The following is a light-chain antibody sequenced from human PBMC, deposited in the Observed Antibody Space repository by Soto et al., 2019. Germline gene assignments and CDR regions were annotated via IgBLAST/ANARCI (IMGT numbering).Light chain of an antibody. Sequence: DIQMTQSPSTLSASVGDRVTITGRASQSISYWLAWYQQKPGKAPKLLIYQATNLESGVPSRFSGTGSGTEFTLTISSLQPDDFASYYCHQHDTYSWTFGQGTRVEIK. CDR1: QSISYW. CDR2: QAT. V-gene: IGKV1-5*03. J-gene: IGKJ1*01. CDR3: HQHDTYSWT.